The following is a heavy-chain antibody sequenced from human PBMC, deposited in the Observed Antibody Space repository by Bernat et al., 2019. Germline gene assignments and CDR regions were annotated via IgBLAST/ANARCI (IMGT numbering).Heavy chain of an antibody. D-gene: IGHD2-21*01. CDR2: IIPIVGTA. CDR3: AREVRGDRLSPDYYYYFGMDV. Sequence: QVQLVQSGAEVKKPGSSVKVSCKASGGTFSSYAISWVRQAPGQGLEWMGGIIPIVGTANYAQKFQGRVTITEDESTSTTYMKLSSLRSEDTPVYYCAREVRGDRLSPDYYYYFGMDVWGQGTTVTVSS. CDR1: GGTFSSYA. J-gene: IGHJ6*02. V-gene: IGHV1-69*01.